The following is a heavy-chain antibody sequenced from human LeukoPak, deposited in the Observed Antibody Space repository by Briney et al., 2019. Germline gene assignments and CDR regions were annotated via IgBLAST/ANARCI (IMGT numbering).Heavy chain of an antibody. CDR2: ISGSGGST. CDR1: GFTFSSYA. CDR3: AKVDTAMGHFDY. J-gene: IGHJ4*02. V-gene: IGHV3-23*01. D-gene: IGHD5-18*01. Sequence: GGSLRLSCAASGFTFSSYAMGWVRQAPGKGLEWVSAISGSGGSTYYADSVKGRFTISRDNSKSTLYLQMNSLRAEDTAVYYCAKVDTAMGHFDYWGQGTLVTVSS.